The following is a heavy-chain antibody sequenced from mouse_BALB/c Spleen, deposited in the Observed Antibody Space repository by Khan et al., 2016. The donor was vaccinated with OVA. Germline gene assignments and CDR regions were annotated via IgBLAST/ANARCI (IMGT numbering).Heavy chain of an antibody. CDR2: IIPSSGYT. CDR1: GYTFTSYW. Sequence: VQLQESGAELAKPADSVKMSCNASGYTFTSYWMHWLKQRPGQGQEWIGYIIPSSGYTEYNQKFKNKATLTADTSSSKAFMQLSSLTTDDSAAYYCAGDEIDYWGQGTALTVSS. V-gene: IGHV1-7*01. CDR3: AGDEIDY. J-gene: IGHJ2*01.